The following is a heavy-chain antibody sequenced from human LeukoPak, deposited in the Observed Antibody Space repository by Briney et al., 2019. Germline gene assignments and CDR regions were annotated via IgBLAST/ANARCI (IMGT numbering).Heavy chain of an antibody. V-gene: IGHV5-51*01. CDR1: GYTFNTYW. CDR2: IYPGDSDT. CDR3: ARTTMAAHSYLDY. Sequence: GESLKISCKGSGYTFNTYWIGWVRQMPGKGLEWMGIIYPGDSDTRYSPSFQGQVTISADKSINIVYLQWSSLKASDTAMYYCARTTMAAHSYLDYWGQGTLVTVSS. D-gene: IGHD6-25*01. J-gene: IGHJ4*02.